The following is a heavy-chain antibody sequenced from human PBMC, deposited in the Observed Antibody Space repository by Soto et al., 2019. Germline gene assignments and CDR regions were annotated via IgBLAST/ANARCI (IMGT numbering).Heavy chain of an antibody. CDR3: AKAKGNSGKYQYIDY. V-gene: IGHV3-23*01. CDR2: ISGNSGST. Sequence: EVQLLESGGGLIQPGGSLRLSCAASGFTFSSYAMSWVRQAPGEGLEWASLISGNSGSTYYADSVKGRFTISRDNSKNTLYLQMNSLRAEDTAVYYCAKAKGNSGKYQYIDYWGQGTLVTVSS. CDR1: GFTFSSYA. J-gene: IGHJ4*02. D-gene: IGHD1-26*01.